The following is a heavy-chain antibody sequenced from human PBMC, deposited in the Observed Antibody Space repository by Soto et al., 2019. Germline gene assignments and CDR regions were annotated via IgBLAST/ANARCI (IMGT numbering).Heavy chain of an antibody. D-gene: IGHD6-19*01. V-gene: IGHV3-23*01. Sequence: GGSLRLSCAASGFTFSSYAMSWVRQAPGKGLEWVSAISGSGGSTYYADSVKGRFTISRDNSKNTLYLQMNSLRAEDTAVYYCAKVGQWLVTFEAFDYWGQGTLVTVSS. CDR1: GFTFSSYA. CDR2: ISGSGGST. CDR3: AKVGQWLVTFEAFDY. J-gene: IGHJ4*02.